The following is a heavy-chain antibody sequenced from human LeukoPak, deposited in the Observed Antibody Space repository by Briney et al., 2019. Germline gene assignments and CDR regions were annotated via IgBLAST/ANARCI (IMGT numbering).Heavy chain of an antibody. J-gene: IGHJ4*02. CDR2: IYYSGST. D-gene: IGHD3-22*01. CDR1: GGSISSYY. V-gene: IGHV4-59*08. CDR3: ARLIDDSSGYWMGFANYFDY. Sequence: PSETLSLTCTVSGGSISSYYWSWIRQPPGKGLEWIGYIYYSGSTNYNPSLKSRVTISVDASKNQFSLKLSSVTAADTAVYYCARLIDDSSGYWMGFANYFDYWGQGTLVTVSS.